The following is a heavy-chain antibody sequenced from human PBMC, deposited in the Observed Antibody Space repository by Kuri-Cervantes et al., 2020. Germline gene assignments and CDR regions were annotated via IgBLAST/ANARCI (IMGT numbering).Heavy chain of an antibody. CDR2: IYTSGST. D-gene: IGHD3-22*01. V-gene: IGHV4-4*07. CDR1: GGSISSYY. CDR3: ARDRPYDSSGYYHWFDP. J-gene: IGHJ5*02. Sequence: SETLSLTCTVSGGSISSYYWCWILQPAGKGLEWIGRIYTSGSTNYNPPLKSRVTMSVDTSKNQFSLKLSSVTAADTAVYYCARDRPYDSSGYYHWFDPWGQGTLVTVSS.